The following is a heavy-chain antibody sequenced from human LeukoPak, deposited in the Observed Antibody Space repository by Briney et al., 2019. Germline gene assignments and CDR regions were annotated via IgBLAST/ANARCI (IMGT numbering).Heavy chain of an antibody. V-gene: IGHV3-13*01. J-gene: IGHJ4*02. Sequence: GGSLRLSCAASGFTFSNYDMHWVRQGTGGGLEWVSAIGTDGDTSYADPVKGRFTISRDNAKNTLYLQMNSLRAEDTAVYYCAKDRQKYSGYSSGWLALRPYFDYWGQGTLVTVSS. CDR3: AKDRQKYSGYSSGWLALRPYFDY. D-gene: IGHD6-19*01. CDR1: GFTFSNYD. CDR2: IGTDGDT.